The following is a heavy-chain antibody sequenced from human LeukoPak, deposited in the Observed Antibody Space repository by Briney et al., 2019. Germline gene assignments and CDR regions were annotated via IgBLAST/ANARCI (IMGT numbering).Heavy chain of an antibody. CDR2: IYPGDSDT. CDR3: ARSRAIAVADDDDY. V-gene: IGHV5-51*01. CDR1: GYSFTSYW. D-gene: IGHD6-19*01. Sequence: GASLKISCKGSGYSFTSYWINWVRQLPGKGLEWMGIIYPGDSDTRNSPSFQGQVTISADKSISTAYLQWSSLKASDNAMYYCARSRAIAVADDDDYWGQGTLVTVSS. J-gene: IGHJ4*02.